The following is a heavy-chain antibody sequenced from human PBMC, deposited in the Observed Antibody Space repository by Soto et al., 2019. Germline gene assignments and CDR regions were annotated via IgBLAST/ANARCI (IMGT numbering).Heavy chain of an antibody. CDR3: ARHRRETGTYAQPLDS. D-gene: IGHD1-1*01. Sequence: SSETLSLTCTVSGASVSSSSYYWACFRQAPEKGLEWIGAISYGGYTYRNPSLRSRVTIFVDTSRSQFSLDLTSVTAADTAIYYCARHRRETGTYAQPLDSWGQGTLVTVSS. J-gene: IGHJ4*02. CDR1: GASVSSSSYY. CDR2: ISYGGYT. V-gene: IGHV4-39*01.